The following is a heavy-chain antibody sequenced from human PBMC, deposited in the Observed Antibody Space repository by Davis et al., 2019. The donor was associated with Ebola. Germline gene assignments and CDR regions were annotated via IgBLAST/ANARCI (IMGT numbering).Heavy chain of an antibody. CDR1: GFTFSGSA. CDR3: TTGMYYDFWSGRGFDY. V-gene: IGHV3-73*01. J-gene: IGHJ4*02. Sequence: GESLKISCAASGFTFSGSAMHWVRQASGKGLEWVGRIRSKANSYATAYAASVKGRFTISRDDSKNTAYLQMNSLKTEDTAVYYCTTGMYYDFWSGRGFDYWGQGTLVTVSS. CDR2: IRSKANSYAT. D-gene: IGHD3-3*01.